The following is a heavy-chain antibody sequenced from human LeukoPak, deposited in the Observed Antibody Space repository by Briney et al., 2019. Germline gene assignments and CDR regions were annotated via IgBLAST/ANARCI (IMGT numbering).Heavy chain of an antibody. D-gene: IGHD4-11*01. CDR3: ARDSDYSGNGNGDWFDP. CDR1: GYTFTSYG. CDR2: ISTYIGVT. J-gene: IGHJ5*02. V-gene: IGHV1-18*01. Sequence: GASVKVSCKASGYTFTSYGISWVRQAPGQGLEWMGWISTYIGVTHYAEKFEDRVTMTIDTSTTTAYMELRSLRYDDTAVYYCARDSDYSGNGNGDWFDPWGQGTVVTVSS.